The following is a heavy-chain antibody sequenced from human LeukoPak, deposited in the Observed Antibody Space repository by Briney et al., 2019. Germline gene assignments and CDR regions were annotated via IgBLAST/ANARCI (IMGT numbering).Heavy chain of an antibody. Sequence: GGSLRLSCAASGFTFSSYGMHWVRQAPGKGLEWVAFIRYDGSNKYYADSVKGRFTISRDNSKNTLFLQMNSLRAEDTAIYFCAKASGTIRWGQDYWGRGTLVTVSS. CDR1: GFTFSSYG. CDR3: AKASGTIRWGQDY. J-gene: IGHJ4*02. D-gene: IGHD1-14*01. CDR2: IRYDGSNK. V-gene: IGHV3-30*02.